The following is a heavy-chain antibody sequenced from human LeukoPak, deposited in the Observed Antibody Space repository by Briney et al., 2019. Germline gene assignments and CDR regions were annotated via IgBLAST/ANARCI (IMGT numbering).Heavy chain of an antibody. CDR1: GGSITSNNYF. CDR2: IFSLGST. J-gene: IGHJ4*02. V-gene: IGHV4-39*02. Sequence: SETLSLTCSVSGGSITSNNYFWGWVRQPPGQGLEWIGSIFSLGSTYYNPSLKGRVTISVDTSKNHFSLKLTSVTATDTAVYYCASVDYNWNYFHFWGQGTLVTVSS. CDR3: ASVDYNWNYFHF. D-gene: IGHD1-20*01.